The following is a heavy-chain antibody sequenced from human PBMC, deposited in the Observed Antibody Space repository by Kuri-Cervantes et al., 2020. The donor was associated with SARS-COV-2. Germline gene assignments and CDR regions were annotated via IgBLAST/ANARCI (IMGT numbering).Heavy chain of an antibody. CDR2: IYYSGST. CDR3: ARDGDWGSRAFDY. Sequence: GSLRLSCTVSGGSISSSSYYWGWIRQPPGKGLEWIGSIYYSGSTYYNPSLKSRVTISVDTSKNQFSLKLSSVTAADTAVYYCARDGDWGSRAFDYWGQGTLVTVSS. D-gene: IGHD7-27*01. V-gene: IGHV4-39*02. J-gene: IGHJ4*02. CDR1: GGSISSSSYY.